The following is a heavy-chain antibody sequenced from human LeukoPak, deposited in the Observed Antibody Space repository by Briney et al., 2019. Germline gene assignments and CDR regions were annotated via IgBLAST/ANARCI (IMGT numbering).Heavy chain of an antibody. D-gene: IGHD1-26*01. J-gene: IGHJ3*02. CDR3: ARGARARRWDDAFDI. V-gene: IGHV1-69*05. Sequence: PVKVSCKASGGTFSSYAISWVRQAPGQGLEWMGRIIPIFGTANYAQKFQGRVTITTDESTSTAYMELGSLRSEDTAVYYCARGARARRWDDAFDIWGQGTMVTVSS. CDR1: GGTFSSYA. CDR2: IIPIFGTA.